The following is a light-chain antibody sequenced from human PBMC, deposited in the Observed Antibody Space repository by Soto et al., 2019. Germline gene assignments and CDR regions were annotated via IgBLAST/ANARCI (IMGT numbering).Light chain of an antibody. Sequence: DIQMTQSPSSLSASVGDRVTITCRASQSISSYLNWYQQKPGKAPKLLIYAASSLQSGVPSMFSGSVSGIDFILTISSLQPEVFATYYCQQSYSTPYTFGQGTKLEIK. V-gene: IGKV1-39*01. CDR1: QSISSY. CDR3: QQSYSTPYT. J-gene: IGKJ2*01. CDR2: AAS.